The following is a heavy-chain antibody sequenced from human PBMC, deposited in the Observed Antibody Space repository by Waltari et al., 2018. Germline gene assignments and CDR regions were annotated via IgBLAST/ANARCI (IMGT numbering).Heavy chain of an antibody. CDR3: LKKNDEVYDRNGLVYDAFDV. D-gene: IGHD3-22*01. CDR1: GFTFDDYA. Sequence: EVQLVESGGGLVHPGRSLRLSCAASGFTFDDYAMHWVRHAPGKGLEWVAGINWNSDSIGYGDSVKGRFTISRDNARNSLYLQMNSLTTEDTAVYYCLKKNDEVYDRNGLVYDAFDVWGQGTMVTVST. V-gene: IGHV3-9*01. CDR2: INWNSDSI. J-gene: IGHJ3*01.